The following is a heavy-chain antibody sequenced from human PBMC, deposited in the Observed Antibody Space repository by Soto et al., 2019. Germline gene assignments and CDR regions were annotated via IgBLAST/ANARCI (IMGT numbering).Heavy chain of an antibody. CDR2: IYYSGST. CDR1: GGSISSGGYY. V-gene: IGHV4-31*03. J-gene: IGHJ5*02. D-gene: IGHD2-21*01. CDR3: AREDGGENWFDP. Sequence: QVQLQESGPGLVKPSQTLSLTCTVSGGSISSGGYYWSWNRQHPGKGLEWIGYIYYSGSTYYNPSLKSRVTISVDTSKNQFSLKLSSVTAADTAVYYCAREDGGENWFDPWGQGTLVTVSS.